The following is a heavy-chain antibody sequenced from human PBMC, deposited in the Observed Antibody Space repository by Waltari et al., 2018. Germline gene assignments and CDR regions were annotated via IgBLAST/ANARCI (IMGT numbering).Heavy chain of an antibody. V-gene: IGHV3-23*03. CDR2: IYKDGST. D-gene: IGHD3-22*01. Sequence: EVQMLESGGGLVQPGGSLRLSCAASGLSFSNYDMNWFRQAPGKGLEWISVIYKDGSTYYVDSVRGRFTISRDNSKNTLYLQMNSLGAEDTAMYFCAKEGSGYYGGSFDYWGQGTMVTVSS. CDR1: GLSFSNYD. J-gene: IGHJ4*02. CDR3: AKEGSGYYGGSFDY.